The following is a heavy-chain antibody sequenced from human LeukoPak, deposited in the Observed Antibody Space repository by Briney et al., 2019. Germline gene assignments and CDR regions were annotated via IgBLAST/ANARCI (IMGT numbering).Heavy chain of an antibody. Sequence: GRSLRLSCAASGFTFSSYAMHWVRQAPGKGLEWVAVISYDGSNKYYADSVKGRFTISRDNSKNTLYLQMNSLRAEDTAVYYCARDQRVVYYDYVWGTVADAFDIWGQGTMVTVSS. CDR2: ISYDGSNK. D-gene: IGHD3-16*01. CDR3: ARDQRVVYYDYVWGTVADAFDI. CDR1: GFTFSSYA. J-gene: IGHJ3*02. V-gene: IGHV3-30-3*01.